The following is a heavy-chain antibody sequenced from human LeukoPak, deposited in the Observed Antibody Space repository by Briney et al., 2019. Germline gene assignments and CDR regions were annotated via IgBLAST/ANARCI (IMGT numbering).Heavy chain of an antibody. CDR1: GFTFSSYS. CDR3: ARDLGGATGWVDY. CDR2: ISSSSSTI. V-gene: IGHV3-48*01. Sequence: QPGGSLRLSCAASGFTFSSYSMNWVRQAPGKGLEWVSYISSSSSTIYYADSVKGRFTISRDNAKNSLYLQMNSLRAEDTAVYYCARDLGGATGWVDYWGQGTLVTVSS. J-gene: IGHJ4*02. D-gene: IGHD1-26*01.